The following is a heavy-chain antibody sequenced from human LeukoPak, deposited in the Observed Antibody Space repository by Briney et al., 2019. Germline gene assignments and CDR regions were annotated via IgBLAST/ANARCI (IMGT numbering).Heavy chain of an antibody. V-gene: IGHV3-23*01. CDR1: GFVFSNYA. CDR3: AKTGGHYYDSSASYYPDY. Sequence: GGSLRLSCAASGFVFSNYAMSWVRQAPGKGLEWVSAIGGSGGSTFYADSVKGRFTISRDNSRKTLYLQMNSLRAEDTAVYYCAKTGGHYYDSSASYYPDYWGQGTLVTVSS. CDR2: IGGSGGST. D-gene: IGHD3-22*01. J-gene: IGHJ4*02.